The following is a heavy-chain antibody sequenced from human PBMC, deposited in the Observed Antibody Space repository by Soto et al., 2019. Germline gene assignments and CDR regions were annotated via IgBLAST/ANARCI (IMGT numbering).Heavy chain of an antibody. J-gene: IGHJ6*02. CDR3: ARDCATSCYAYYYYGMDV. CDR2: INPSGGST. Sequence: GASVKVSCKASGYTFTSYYMHWVRQAPGQGLEWMGIINPSGGSTSYAQKLQGRVTMTRDTSTSTVYMELSSLRSEDTAVYYCARDCATSCYAYYYYGMDVWGQGTTVTVSS. CDR1: GYTFTSYY. D-gene: IGHD2-2*01. V-gene: IGHV1-46*01.